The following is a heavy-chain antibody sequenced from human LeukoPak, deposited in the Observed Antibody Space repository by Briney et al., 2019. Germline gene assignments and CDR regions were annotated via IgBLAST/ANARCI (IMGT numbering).Heavy chain of an antibody. D-gene: IGHD3-10*01. CDR3: ARGVYYGSGSYYGALGYYYGMDV. V-gene: IGHV4-4*02. J-gene: IGHJ6*04. CDR1: GGSISSSNW. Sequence: SETLSLTCAVSGGSISSSNWWSWVRQPPGKGLEWIGEIYHSGSTNYNPSLKSRVTISVDKSKNQFSLKLSSVTAADTAVYYCARGVYYGSGSYYGALGYYYGMDVWGKGTTVTVSS. CDR2: IYHSGST.